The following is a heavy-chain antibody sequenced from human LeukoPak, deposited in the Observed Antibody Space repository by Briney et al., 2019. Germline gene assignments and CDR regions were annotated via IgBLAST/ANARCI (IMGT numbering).Heavy chain of an antibody. CDR2: ITSSGSTI. Sequence: PGGSLRLSCAASGFTFSSYEMNWVRQAPGKGLEWVSYITSSGSTIYYADSVKGRFTISRDNAKNSLYLQMNSLRAEDTAVYYCARDKILAGTPFYFDYWGQGTLVTVSS. CDR1: GFTFSSYE. V-gene: IGHV3-48*03. CDR3: ARDKILAGTPFYFDY. J-gene: IGHJ4*02. D-gene: IGHD6-19*01.